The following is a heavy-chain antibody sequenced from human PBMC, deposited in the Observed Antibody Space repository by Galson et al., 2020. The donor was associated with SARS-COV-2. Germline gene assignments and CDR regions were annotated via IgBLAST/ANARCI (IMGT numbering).Heavy chain of an antibody. D-gene: IGHD3-10*01. Sequence: SETLSLTCAVSGYSINKDYYWGWIRQPPGKGVEGSGSIYHSGRTYYNPSLKSRVTISLHTSKNQFSLKLSSVTAADTAVYYCARPLWLGPDAFDVWGQGTMVTVSS. CDR1: GYSINKDYY. J-gene: IGHJ3*01. CDR2: IYHSGRT. V-gene: IGHV4-38-2*01. CDR3: ARPLWLGPDAFDV.